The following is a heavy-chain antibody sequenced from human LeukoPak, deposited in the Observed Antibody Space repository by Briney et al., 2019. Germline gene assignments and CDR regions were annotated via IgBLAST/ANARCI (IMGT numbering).Heavy chain of an antibody. D-gene: IGHD3-16*01. CDR1: GFTFSSCG. J-gene: IGHJ4*02. Sequence: GGSLRLSCAASGFTFSSCGMHWVRQAPGKGLEWVAVIWYDGSNKYYADSVKGRFTISRDNSKNTLYLQMNSLRAEDTAVYYCARDGGAMASFDYWGQGTLVTVSS. CDR2: IWYDGSNK. CDR3: ARDGGAMASFDY. V-gene: IGHV3-33*01.